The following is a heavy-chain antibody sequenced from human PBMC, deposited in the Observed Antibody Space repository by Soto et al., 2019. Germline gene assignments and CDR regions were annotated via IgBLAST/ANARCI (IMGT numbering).Heavy chain of an antibody. CDR1: GFTFSSYA. D-gene: IGHD6-19*01. CDR2: ISGSGGST. V-gene: IGHV3-23*01. J-gene: IGHJ4*02. Sequence: EVQLLESGGGLVQPGGSLRLSCAASGFTFSSYAMSWVRQAPGKWLEWVSAISGSGGSTYYADSVKGRFTFSRDNSKNTLYLQMNSLRAEDTAVYYCAKSNGWYAELDYWGQGTLVTVSS. CDR3: AKSNGWYAELDY.